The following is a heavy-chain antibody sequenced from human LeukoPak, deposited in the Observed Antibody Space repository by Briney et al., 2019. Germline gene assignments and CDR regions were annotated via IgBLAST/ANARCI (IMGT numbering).Heavy chain of an antibody. V-gene: IGHV3-23*01. D-gene: IGHD4-23*01. CDR1: GFTFSSYA. J-gene: IGHJ4*02. Sequence: GGSLRLSCAASGFTFSSYAMSWVRQAPGKGGEWVSAISGSGGSTYYADSVKSRFTISRDNSKNTLYLQMNSLRAEDTAVYYCAKDPYGGNSYWGQGTLVTVSS. CDR2: ISGSGGST. CDR3: AKDPYGGNSY.